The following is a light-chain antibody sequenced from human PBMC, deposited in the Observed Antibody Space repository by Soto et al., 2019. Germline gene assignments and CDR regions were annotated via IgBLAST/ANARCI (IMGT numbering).Light chain of an antibody. CDR2: AAS. CDR3: QHSYSPLYT. J-gene: IGKJ2*01. V-gene: IGKV1-39*01. Sequence: DIQMTPSPSSLSASVGDRVTITCRARQSISSYLNWYQQKPGKAPMLLIYAASSLQSGVPPRFSASGSSTDITLTISSLPPEEFETDDWQHSYSPLYTCGQGTKLEIK. CDR1: QSISSY.